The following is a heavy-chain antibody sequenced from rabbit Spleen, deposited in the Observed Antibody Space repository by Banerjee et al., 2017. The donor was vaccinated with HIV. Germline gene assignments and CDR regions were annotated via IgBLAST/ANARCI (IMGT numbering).Heavy chain of an antibody. CDR2: INTYTDKG. Sequence: QSLEESGGDLVKPGASLTLTCTASGFSFSSRYYMCWVRQAPGKGLEWIACINTYTDKGVYATWAKGRFTISRTSSTTVTLQMTSLTAADTATYFCASAYSDVYFNLWGPGTLVTVS. V-gene: IGHV1S40*01. D-gene: IGHD6-1*01. J-gene: IGHJ4*01. CDR1: GFSFSSRYY. CDR3: ASAYSDVYFNL.